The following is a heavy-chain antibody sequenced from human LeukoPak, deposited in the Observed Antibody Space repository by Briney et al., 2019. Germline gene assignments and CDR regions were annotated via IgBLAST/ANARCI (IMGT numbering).Heavy chain of an antibody. CDR1: GGTFSSYA. V-gene: IGHV1-69*05. D-gene: IGHD1-26*01. CDR2: IIPIFGTA. Sequence: ASVKVSCKASGGTFSSYAISWVRQAPGQGLEWMGGIIPIFGTANYAQKFQGRVTITTDESASTAYMELSSLRSEDTAVYYCARVRVGADYYYYYMDVWGKGTTVTVSS. J-gene: IGHJ6*03. CDR3: ARVRVGADYYYYYMDV.